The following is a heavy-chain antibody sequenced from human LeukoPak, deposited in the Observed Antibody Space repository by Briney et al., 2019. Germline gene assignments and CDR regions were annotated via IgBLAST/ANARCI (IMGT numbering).Heavy chain of an antibody. D-gene: IGHD1/OR15-1a*01. CDR2: IYYSGST. CDR3: ARRTPKLYYYYMDV. Sequence: SQTLSLTCTVSGGSISSGGCYCSWIRQHPGKGLEWIGYIYYSGSTYYNPSLKSRVTISVDTSKNQFSLKLSSVTAADTAVYYCARRTPKLYYYYMDVWGKGTTVTVSS. J-gene: IGHJ6*03. V-gene: IGHV4-31*03. CDR1: GGSISSGGCY.